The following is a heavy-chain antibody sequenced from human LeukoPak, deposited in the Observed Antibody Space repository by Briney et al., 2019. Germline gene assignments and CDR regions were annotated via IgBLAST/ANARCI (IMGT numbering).Heavy chain of an antibody. D-gene: IGHD2-15*01. CDR2: IYSSGST. J-gene: IGHJ6*03. V-gene: IGHV4-61*02. CDR1: GGSLSSGTYY. CDR3: ARDGGGGYYYYYMDV. Sequence: PSQTLSLTCTVSGGSLSSGTYYWSWIRQPAGEGLEWIGRIYSSGSTNYNPSLKSRVTISVDTSKNQFSLKLSSMTAADTAVYYCARDGGGGYYYYYMDVWGKGTTVTVSS.